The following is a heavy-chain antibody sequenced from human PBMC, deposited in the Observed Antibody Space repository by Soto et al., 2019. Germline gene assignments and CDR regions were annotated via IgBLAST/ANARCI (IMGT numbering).Heavy chain of an antibody. V-gene: IGHV3-30*18. CDR1: GFTFSSYG. Sequence: SGVSLRLSCAASGFTFSSYGMHWVRQAPGKGLEWVAVISYDGSNKYYADSVKGRFTISRDNSKKTLYLQMSSLRAEDTAVYYCAKEIPSGWNWFDPWGQGPLVTVSS. D-gene: IGHD6-19*01. CDR3: AKEIPSGWNWFDP. J-gene: IGHJ5*02. CDR2: ISYDGSNK.